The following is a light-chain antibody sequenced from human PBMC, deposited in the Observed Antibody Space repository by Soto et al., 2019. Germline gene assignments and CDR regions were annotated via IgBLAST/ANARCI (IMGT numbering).Light chain of an antibody. V-gene: IGLV1-51*01. CDR2: DND. CDR1: SSNIGNNF. Sequence: QSVLTQPPSVSAAPGQKVTISCSGSSSNIGNNFVSWYQQFPGTAPKLLIYDNDNGPSVIPDRFSVSKSGTSASLGITGLQTGDEADYYCGTWDSSLSAVVFGGGTQLTVL. CDR3: GTWDSSLSAVV. J-gene: IGLJ3*02.